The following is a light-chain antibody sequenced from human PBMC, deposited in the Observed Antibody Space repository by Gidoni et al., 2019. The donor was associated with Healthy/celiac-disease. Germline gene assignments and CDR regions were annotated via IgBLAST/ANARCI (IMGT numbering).Light chain of an antibody. CDR1: QSVSSN. CDR2: GAS. J-gene: IGKJ5*01. V-gene: IGKV3-15*01. CDR3: QQYNNWPPT. Sequence: EIVMTQSPATLSVSPGERATLSCRASQSVSSNLAWYQQKPGQAPRLLSYGASTRATGIPARFSGSGSGTDFTLTISSLQSEDFAVYYCQQYNNWPPTFGQGTRLEIK.